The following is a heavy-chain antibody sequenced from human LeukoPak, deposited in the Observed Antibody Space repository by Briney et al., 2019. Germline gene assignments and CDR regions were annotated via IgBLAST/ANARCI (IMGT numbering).Heavy chain of an antibody. D-gene: IGHD5-12*01. Sequence: GGSLRLSCAASGFTFSNYGMHWVRQAPGKGLEWVAVISYDGSNKYHADSVKGRFNISRDNSKKTLYLQMNSLRAEDTAVYYCARDQDIELEWLRLFDYWGQGTLVTVSS. CDR2: ISYDGSNK. CDR1: GFTFSNYG. V-gene: IGHV3-30*03. CDR3: ARDQDIELEWLRLFDY. J-gene: IGHJ4*02.